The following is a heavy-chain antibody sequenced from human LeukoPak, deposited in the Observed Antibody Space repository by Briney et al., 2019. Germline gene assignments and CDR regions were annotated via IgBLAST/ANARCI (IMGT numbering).Heavy chain of an antibody. V-gene: IGHV4-59*08. J-gene: IGHJ4*02. CDR3: ASTVVVTAQIDY. CDR2: LYYSGSP. D-gene: IGHD2-21*02. CDR1: GGSINSYY. Sequence: SSETLSLTCTVSGGSINSYYWIWIRQPPGKGLEWSVYLYYSGSPKYNPSLKSRVTISVDTSKNQFSLKLSSGTAADTAVYYCASTVVVTAQIDYWGQGTLVTVSS.